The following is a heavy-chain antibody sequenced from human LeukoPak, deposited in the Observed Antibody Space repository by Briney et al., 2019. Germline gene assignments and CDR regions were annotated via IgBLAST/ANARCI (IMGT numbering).Heavy chain of an antibody. V-gene: IGHV3-21*01. J-gene: IGHJ6*03. CDR1: GFTFSSYS. CDR3: ARDLNYGDYKLSSGDYYYMDV. Sequence: GGSLRLSCAASGFTFSSYSMNWVRQAPGKGLEWVSSISSSSSYIYYADSVKGRFTISRDNAKNSLYLQMNSLRAEDTAVYYCARDLNYGDYKLSSGDYYYMDVWGKGTTVTVSS. CDR2: ISSSSSYI. D-gene: IGHD4-17*01.